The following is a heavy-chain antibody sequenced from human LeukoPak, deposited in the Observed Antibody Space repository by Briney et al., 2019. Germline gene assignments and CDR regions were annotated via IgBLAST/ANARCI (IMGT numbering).Heavy chain of an antibody. CDR1: GFTFSSYA. CDR3: AKDRNGYFDY. Sequence: PGGSLRLSCAASGFTFSSYAMHWVRQAPGKGLEWVAVISYDGSNKYYADSVKGRFTISRDNPKNTPYLQMNSLRAEDTAVYYCAKDRNGYFDYWGQGTLVTVSS. J-gene: IGHJ4*02. D-gene: IGHD2-8*01. CDR2: ISYDGSNK. V-gene: IGHV3-30-3*01.